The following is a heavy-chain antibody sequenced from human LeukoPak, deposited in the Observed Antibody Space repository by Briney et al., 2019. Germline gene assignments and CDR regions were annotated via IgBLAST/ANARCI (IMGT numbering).Heavy chain of an antibody. V-gene: IGHV1-46*01. CDR2: INPSGGST. CDR1: GYTFTSYY. D-gene: IGHD3-22*01. J-gene: IGHJ3*02. CDR3: ARTRITMIVVAPGMDI. Sequence: ASVKVSCKASGYTFTSYYMHWVRQAPGQGLEWMGIINPSGGSTSYAQKFQGRVTMTRDMSTITVYVELSSLRSEDTAVYYCARTRITMIVVAPGMDIWGQGTMVTVSS.